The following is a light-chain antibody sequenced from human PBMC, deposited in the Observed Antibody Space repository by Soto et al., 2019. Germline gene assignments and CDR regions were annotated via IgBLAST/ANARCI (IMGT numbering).Light chain of an antibody. J-gene: IGKJ3*01. Sequence: DIQMTQSPSSLSASVGDRVTITCQASQDISNYLNWYQQKPGKAPKLLIYDASNLETGVTSRFSGSGSVTDFTFTISSLQPEDIATYYCQQYDNLPFTFGPGTKVDIK. V-gene: IGKV1-33*01. CDR2: DAS. CDR3: QQYDNLPFT. CDR1: QDISNY.